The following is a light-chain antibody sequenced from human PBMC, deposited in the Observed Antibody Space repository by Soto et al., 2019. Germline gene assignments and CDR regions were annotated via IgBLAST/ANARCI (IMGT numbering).Light chain of an antibody. CDR2: EVT. Sequence: QSALTQPASVSGSPGQSITISCSGTSSDVGTYNLVSWYQQYPGKAPRLMIYEVTKRPSGVSNRFSGSKSGNTASLTISGLQAEDEADYYCCSYAGSNYVFGTGTKVTVL. J-gene: IGLJ1*01. V-gene: IGLV2-23*02. CDR1: SSDVGTYNL. CDR3: CSYAGSNYV.